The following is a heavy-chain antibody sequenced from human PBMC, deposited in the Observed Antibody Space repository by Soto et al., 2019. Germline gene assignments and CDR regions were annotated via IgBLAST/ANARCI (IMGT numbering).Heavy chain of an antibody. J-gene: IGHJ4*02. CDR3: AYDSSGYLDY. CDR1: GYTFTTYA. Sequence: ASVKVSCKASGYTFTTYAMHWVRQAPVQRLEWMGWINVGNGNTKYSQNFQGRVTITRDTSASTAHMELSSLRSEDTAVYYCAYDSSGYLDYWGQGTLVTVSS. V-gene: IGHV1-3*01. D-gene: IGHD3-22*01. CDR2: INVGNGNT.